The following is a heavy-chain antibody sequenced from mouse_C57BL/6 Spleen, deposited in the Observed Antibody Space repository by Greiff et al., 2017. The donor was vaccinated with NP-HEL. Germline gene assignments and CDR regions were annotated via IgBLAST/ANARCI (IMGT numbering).Heavy chain of an antibody. CDR3: TRRGYGSSLDY. Sequence: EVKLQESGGGLVQPGGSMKLSCVASGFTFSNYWMNWVRQSPEKGLEWVAQIRLKSDNYATHYAESVKGRFTISRDDSKSSVYLQMNNLRAEDTGIYYCTRRGYGSSLDYWGQGTTLTVSS. V-gene: IGHV6-3*01. J-gene: IGHJ2*01. CDR1: GFTFSNYW. D-gene: IGHD1-1*01. CDR2: IRLKSDNYAT.